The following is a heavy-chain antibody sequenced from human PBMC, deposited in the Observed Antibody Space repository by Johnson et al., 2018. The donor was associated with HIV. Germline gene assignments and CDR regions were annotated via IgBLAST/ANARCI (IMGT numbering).Heavy chain of an antibody. Sequence: QVQLVESGGGVVQPGRSLRLSCAASGFTFRSYAMHWVRQAPGKGLEWVALISYDGSHKFYADSVKGRFTISREHSKNTLYLQMNSLRAEDTAVYYCAKDKSGRYYDSSGYSLDDAFDIWGQGTMVTVSS. V-gene: IGHV3-30-3*01. J-gene: IGHJ3*02. CDR3: AKDKSGRYYDSSGYSLDDAFDI. CDR1: GFTFRSYA. CDR2: ISYDGSHK. D-gene: IGHD3-22*01.